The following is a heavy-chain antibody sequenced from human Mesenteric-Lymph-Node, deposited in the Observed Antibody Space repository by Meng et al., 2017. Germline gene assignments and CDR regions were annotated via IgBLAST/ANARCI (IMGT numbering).Heavy chain of an antibody. CDR2: INPSGGST. D-gene: IGHD1-26*01. V-gene: IGHV1-46*01. CDR3: ASSSGSYDTIDY. Sequence: ASVKVSCKASGYTFTGYYMHWVRQAPGQGLEWMGIINPSGGSTSYAQKFQGRVTMTRDTSTSTVYMELSSLRSEDTAVYYCASSSGSYDTIDYWGQGTLVTVSS. CDR1: GYTFTGYY. J-gene: IGHJ4*02.